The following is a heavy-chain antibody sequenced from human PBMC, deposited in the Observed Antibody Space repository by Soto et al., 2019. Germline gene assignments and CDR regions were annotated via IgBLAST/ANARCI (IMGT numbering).Heavy chain of an antibody. CDR3: ARDDTPPKGP. CDR1: GFTFSDYY. V-gene: IGHV3-11*05. CDR2: ISYSSSYT. J-gene: IGHJ5*02. Sequence: QVQLVESGGGLVKPGGSLRLSCAASGFTFSDYYMSWIRQAPGEGLEWVSYISYSSSYTNYANSVKGRFTISRDNAKNSLYLQMNSRRAEDTAVYYCARDDTPPKGPWGQGTLVTVSS.